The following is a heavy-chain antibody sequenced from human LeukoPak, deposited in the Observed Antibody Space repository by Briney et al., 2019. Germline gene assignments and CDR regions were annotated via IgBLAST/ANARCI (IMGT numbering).Heavy chain of an antibody. CDR3: AKDLPDYCSGGSCYPDFDY. CDR1: GFSFSYYG. J-gene: IGHJ4*02. Sequence: PGRSLRLSCTASGFSFSYYGMHWVRQAPGKGLEWVAVISYDGSNKYYADSVKGRFTISRDNSKNTLYLQINSLRAEDTAVYYCAKDLPDYCSGGSCYPDFDYWGQGTLVTVSS. CDR2: ISYDGSNK. V-gene: IGHV3-30*18. D-gene: IGHD2-15*01.